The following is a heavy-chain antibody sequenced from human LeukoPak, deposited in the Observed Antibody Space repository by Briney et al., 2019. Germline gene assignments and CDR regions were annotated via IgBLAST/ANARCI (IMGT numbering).Heavy chain of an antibody. CDR3: APGRPRNFNWFDP. V-gene: IGHV4-39*01. Sequence: SETLSLTCTVSGGSISSSSYYCGWIRQPPGKGLEWIGSIYYSGSTYYNPSLKSRVTISVDTSKNQFSLKLSSVTAADTAVYYCAPGRPRNFNWFDPWGQGTLVTVSS. CDR2: IYYSGST. CDR1: GGSISSSSYY. D-gene: IGHD1-7*01. J-gene: IGHJ5*02.